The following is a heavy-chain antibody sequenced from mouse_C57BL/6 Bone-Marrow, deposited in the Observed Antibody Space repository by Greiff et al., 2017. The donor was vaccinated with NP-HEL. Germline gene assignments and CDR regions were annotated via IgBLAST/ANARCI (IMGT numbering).Heavy chain of an antibody. D-gene: IGHD1-1*01. CDR1: GFSLSTSGMG. CDR2: LYWDDDK. V-gene: IGHV8-12*01. Sequence: QVTLKVCGPGILQSSQTLSLTCSFSGFSLSTSGMGVSWIRQPSGKGLEWLAHLYWDDDKRYNPSLKSRLTISKDTSSNQVFLKITSVDTSDTATSYCARCRDYYGSSYGYVDVWGTGTTVTVSS. CDR3: ARCRDYYGSSYGYVDV. J-gene: IGHJ1*03.